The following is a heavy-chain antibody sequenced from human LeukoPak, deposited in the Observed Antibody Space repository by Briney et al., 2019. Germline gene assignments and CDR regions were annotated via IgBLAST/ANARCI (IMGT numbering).Heavy chain of an antibody. CDR1: GFTFSSYA. CDR2: ISGSGGST. Sequence: PGGSLRLSCAASGFTFSSYAMSWVRQAPGKGLEWVSAISGSGGSTYYADSVKGRFTISRDNSKNTLYLQMNSLRAEDTAVYYCAREGGYGSGSYSFYYYYYGMDVWGQGTTVTVSS. CDR3: AREGGYGSGSYSFYYYYYGMDV. V-gene: IGHV3-23*01. J-gene: IGHJ6*02. D-gene: IGHD3-10*01.